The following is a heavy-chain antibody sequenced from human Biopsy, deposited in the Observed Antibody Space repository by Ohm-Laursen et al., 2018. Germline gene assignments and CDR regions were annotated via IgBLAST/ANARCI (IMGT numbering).Heavy chain of an antibody. CDR3: ARELVDMATLDYHFDR. CDR2: IYDNGDT. CDR1: GGSINSGGHF. J-gene: IGHJ4*02. D-gene: IGHD5-24*01. V-gene: IGHV4-31*01. Sequence: SQTLSLTCSVSGGSINSGGHFWGWVRQSPGKGLEWIGYIYDNGDTYYNPSLMSLVSISADTSKNQVSLRLTSVTAADTAVYFCARELVDMATLDYHFDRWGRGTLVTVSS.